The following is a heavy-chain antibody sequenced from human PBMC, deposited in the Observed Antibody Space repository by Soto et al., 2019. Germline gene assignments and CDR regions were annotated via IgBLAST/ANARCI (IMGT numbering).Heavy chain of an antibody. D-gene: IGHD1-1*01. Sequence: ASVKVSCKASGYTFTSYDIYWVRQATGQVLEWMGWMNPNTGNSGYAQKFQGRVTMTSDTSISTAHMELSSLRSEDTAVYYCARRAETNGWNGFGADKYYFDFWGQGTLVTVSS. CDR3: ARRAETNGWNGFGADKYYFDF. CDR1: GYTFTSYD. V-gene: IGHV1-8*01. CDR2: MNPNTGNS. J-gene: IGHJ4*02.